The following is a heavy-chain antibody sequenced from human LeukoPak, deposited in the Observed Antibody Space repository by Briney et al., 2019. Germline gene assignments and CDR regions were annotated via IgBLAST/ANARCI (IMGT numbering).Heavy chain of an antibody. CDR2: FDPVDGET. D-gene: IGHD5-18*01. CDR1: GYTLTELS. Sequence: GASVKVSCKVSGYTLTELSMHWVRQAPGKGLEWMGGFDPVDGETIYAQKFQGRVTMTEDTSTDTAYMELSSLRSEDTAVYYCATGLWVDTAMGFDYWGQGTLVTVSS. J-gene: IGHJ4*02. V-gene: IGHV1-24*01. CDR3: ATGLWVDTAMGFDY.